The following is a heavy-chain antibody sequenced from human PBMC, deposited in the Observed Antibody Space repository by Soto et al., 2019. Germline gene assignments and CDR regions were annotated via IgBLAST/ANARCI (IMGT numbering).Heavy chain of an antibody. J-gene: IGHJ4*02. CDR1: GFSLTTSGVG. CDR3: AYRVLRTVFGLVKTTAIYFDY. D-gene: IGHD3-3*01. V-gene: IGHV2-5*02. Sequence: QITLNESGPTQVKPRQTLTLTCTFSGFSLTTSGVGVGWIRQSPGKAPEWLALIYWDDDQRYSPSLKSRLTITKDTSKNQVVLTMADLDPSDTATYYCAYRVLRTVFGLVKTTAIYFDYWGQGTPVAVSS. CDR2: IYWDDDQ.